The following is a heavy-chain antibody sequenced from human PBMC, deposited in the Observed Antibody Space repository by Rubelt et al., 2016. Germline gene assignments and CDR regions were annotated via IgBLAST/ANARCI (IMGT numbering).Heavy chain of an antibody. V-gene: IGHV1-3*01. J-gene: IGHJ4*02. Sequence: QVQLVQSGAEVKKPGASVKVSCKASGYTFTSYAMHWVRQAPGQRLEWMGWINAGNGNTKYSQKFQGRVTITRGTSASTAYMELSSLRSDDTAVYYCARVEYYYDSSGYSDYWGQGTLVTVSS. CDR3: ARVEYYYDSSGYSDY. CDR2: INAGNGNT. CDR1: GYTFTSYA. D-gene: IGHD3-22*01.